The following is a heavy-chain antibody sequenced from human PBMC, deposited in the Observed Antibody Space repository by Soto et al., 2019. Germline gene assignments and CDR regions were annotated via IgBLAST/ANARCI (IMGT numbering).Heavy chain of an antibody. CDR3: ARDSRDNYDILTGYRPDYYYGMDV. V-gene: IGHV1-2*04. CDR1: GYTFTGYY. D-gene: IGHD3-9*01. Sequence: GASVTVSCKASGYTFTGYYMHWVRQAPGQGPEWMGWINPNSGGTNYAQKFQGWVTMTRDTSISTAYMELSRLRSDDTAVYYCARDSRDNYDILTGYRPDYYYGMDVWGQGTTVTVSS. J-gene: IGHJ6*02. CDR2: INPNSGGT.